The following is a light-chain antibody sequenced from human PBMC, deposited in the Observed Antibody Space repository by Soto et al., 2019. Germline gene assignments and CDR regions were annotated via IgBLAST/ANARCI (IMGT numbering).Light chain of an antibody. V-gene: IGLV2-14*01. CDR2: DVS. CDR3: SSYTGSSTQV. J-gene: IGLJ2*01. Sequence: QSALTQPASVSGSPGQSITISCTGTSSDVGGYNYVSWYQQHPGKAPKLMIYDVSNRPSGVSNRFSGSKSGDTASLTISGRQAEDEADDYCSSYTGSSTQVFGGGTKLTVL. CDR1: SSDVGGYNY.